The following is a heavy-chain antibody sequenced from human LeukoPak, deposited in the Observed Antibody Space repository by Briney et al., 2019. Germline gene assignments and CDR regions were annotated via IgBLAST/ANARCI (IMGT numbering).Heavy chain of an antibody. J-gene: IGHJ4*02. V-gene: IGHV4-4*02. CDR3: ACGSGTDDDY. D-gene: IGHD3-10*01. CDR2: IYHSGST. Sequence: SETLSLTCAVSGGSISSSNWWSWVRQPPGKGLEWIGEIYHSGSTNYNPSLKSRVTISVDTSKNQFSLKLSSVTAADTAVYYCACGSGTDDDYWGQGTLVTVSS. CDR1: GGSISSSNW.